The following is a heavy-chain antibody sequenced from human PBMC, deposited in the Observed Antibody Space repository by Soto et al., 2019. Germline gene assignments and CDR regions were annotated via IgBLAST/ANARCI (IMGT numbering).Heavy chain of an antibody. CDR3: GIDRNPANKAVEYCSSTSCYWDYYYGMDV. Sequence: QVQLVQSGPEVQKPGSSVKVSCLASAGTLSSYVISLVRQAPGQGLAWMGGIIPLMGTGNYAQKFQDRVTIGADESRSTAYMKVINLESEDTAVYYWGIDRNPANKAVEYCSSTSCYWDYYYGMDVWGQGTTVTVSS. J-gene: IGHJ6*02. D-gene: IGHD2-2*01. CDR1: AGTLSSYV. V-gene: IGHV1-69*01. CDR2: IIPLMGTG.